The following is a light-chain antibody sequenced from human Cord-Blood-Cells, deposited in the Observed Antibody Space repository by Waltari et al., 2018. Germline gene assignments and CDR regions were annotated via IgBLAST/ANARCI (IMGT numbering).Light chain of an antibody. Sequence: QSALTQPASVSGSPGQSITISCTGTSSDAGGYTYVSCYQQHPGKAPKLMIYEVSNRPSGVSNRFSGSKSGNTASLTISGLQAEDEADYYCSSYTSSSTRVFGTGTKVTVL. CDR1: SSDAGGYTY. V-gene: IGLV2-14*01. J-gene: IGLJ1*01. CDR3: SSYTSSSTRV. CDR2: EVS.